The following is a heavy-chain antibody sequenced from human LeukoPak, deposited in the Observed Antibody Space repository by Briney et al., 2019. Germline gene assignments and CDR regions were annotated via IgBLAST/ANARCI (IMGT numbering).Heavy chain of an antibody. D-gene: IGHD6-19*01. CDR1: GYTFTSYA. Sequence: ASVKVSCKASGYTFTSYAMHWVRLAPGQRLEWMGWINVGNGNTKYSQKFQGRVTITRDTSASTAYMELSSLRSEDTAVYYCAKIAVAGNFDYWGQGTLVTVSS. J-gene: IGHJ4*02. V-gene: IGHV1-3*01. CDR2: INVGNGNT. CDR3: AKIAVAGNFDY.